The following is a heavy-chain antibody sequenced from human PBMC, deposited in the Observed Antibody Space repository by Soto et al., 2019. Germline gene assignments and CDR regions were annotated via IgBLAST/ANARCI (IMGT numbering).Heavy chain of an antibody. CDR3: EKDNDEASALQH. V-gene: IGHV3-33*06. Sequence: QVQVVESGGGVVQPGRSLRLSCAASGITFRNYNIHWVRQAPGKGLEWVAVIWSDGVTKYYVDSVKGRFTISRDNSRETVDLQMNSLTAEDTAVYYCEKDNDEASALQHWGQGTLVTVSS. D-gene: IGHD2-8*01. CDR1: GITFRNYN. J-gene: IGHJ1*01. CDR2: IWSDGVTK.